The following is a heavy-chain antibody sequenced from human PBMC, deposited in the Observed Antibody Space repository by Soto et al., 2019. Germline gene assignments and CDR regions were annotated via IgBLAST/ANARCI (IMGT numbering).Heavy chain of an antibody. CDR3: ARDDDYSDNGFEY. Sequence: QVQLVESVGGLVQPGSSLRLLCAASGFTFSEYGMHWVRQAPGKGLEWLAVIVREGTEQYYAYSVKVRFTISRDNSKNTPSLQMKRLRVDDTAGYYCARDDDYSDNGFEYWCQGTLLTV. D-gene: IGHD4-17*01. J-gene: IGHJ4*02. CDR1: GFTFSEYG. V-gene: IGHV3-33*01. CDR2: IVREGTEQ.